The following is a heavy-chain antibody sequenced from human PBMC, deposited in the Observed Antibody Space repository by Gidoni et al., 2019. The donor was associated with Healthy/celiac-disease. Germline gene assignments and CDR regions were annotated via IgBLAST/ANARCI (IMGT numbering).Heavy chain of an antibody. CDR3: ARANDILTGYYNVGAFDI. Sequence: QVQLQESGPGLVKPSQTLSLTCTVSGGSISRGGYYWSWIRQHPGKGLEWIGYIYYSGSTYYNPSLKSRVTISVDTSKNQFSLKLSSVTAADTAVYYCARANDILTGYYNVGAFDIWGQGTMVTVSS. CDR1: GGSISRGGYY. J-gene: IGHJ3*02. CDR2: IYYSGST. V-gene: IGHV4-31*03. D-gene: IGHD3-9*01.